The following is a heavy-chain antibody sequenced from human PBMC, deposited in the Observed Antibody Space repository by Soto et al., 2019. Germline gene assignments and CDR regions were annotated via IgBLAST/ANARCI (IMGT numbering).Heavy chain of an antibody. Sequence: QVHLVQSGAEVKKPGASVKVSCKTSGYTFTSYGISWVRQAPGQGLEWLGWISGYDGRTNLAQKVQDRVTMTTDTSTSTVYMELRSLRSDDTAVYYCAREGDVPYYYYGMNVWGHGTTVTVSS. CDR3: AREGDVPYYYYGMNV. CDR1: GYTFTSYG. J-gene: IGHJ6*02. CDR2: ISGYDGRT. D-gene: IGHD2-21*02. V-gene: IGHV1-18*01.